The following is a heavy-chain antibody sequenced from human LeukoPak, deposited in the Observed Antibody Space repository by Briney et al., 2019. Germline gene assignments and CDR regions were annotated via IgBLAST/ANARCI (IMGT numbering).Heavy chain of an antibody. J-gene: IGHJ6*03. V-gene: IGHV1-8*01. CDR3: ARQYDILTGYYIEGSHWDYYYYMDV. Sequence: ASVKVSCKASGYTFTSYDINWVRQATGQGHEWMGWMNPNSGNTGYAQKFQGRVTMTRNTSISTAYMELSSLRSEDTAVYYCARQYDILTGYYIEGSHWDYYYYMDVWGKGTTVTISS. D-gene: IGHD3-9*01. CDR2: MNPNSGNT. CDR1: GYTFTSYD.